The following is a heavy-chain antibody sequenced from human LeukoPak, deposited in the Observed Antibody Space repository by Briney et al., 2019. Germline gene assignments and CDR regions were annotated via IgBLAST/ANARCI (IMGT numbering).Heavy chain of an antibody. CDR3: AKDRHCVNGVCHSPPGMDV. CDR2: IWFDKNQ. Sequence: GGSLRLSCAASGFILNDYGMHWVRQAPGKGLEWVADIWFDKNQHFADSVKGRFAISRDNSKNTVYLQINSLRAEDTAVYYCAKDRHCVNGVCHSPPGMDVWGQGTTVTVSS. D-gene: IGHD2-8*01. CDR1: GFILNDYG. V-gene: IGHV3-33*03. J-gene: IGHJ6*02.